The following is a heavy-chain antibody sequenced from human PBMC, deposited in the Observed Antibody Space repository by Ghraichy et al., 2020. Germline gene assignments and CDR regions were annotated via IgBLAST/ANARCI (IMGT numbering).Heavy chain of an antibody. V-gene: IGHV4-59*13. CDR2: IHYSGST. J-gene: IGHJ6*03. CDR3: ARVRAGNDFWSGYYYYMDV. D-gene: IGHD3-3*01. Sequence: SETLSLTCTVSGGSITSYYWGWIRQRPGKGLEWIGYIHYSGSTNYNTSLNSRVTISVDTSKQFSLKLSSVTAADTAVYYCARVRAGNDFWSGYYYYMDVWGKGTTVTVSS. CDR1: GGSITSYY.